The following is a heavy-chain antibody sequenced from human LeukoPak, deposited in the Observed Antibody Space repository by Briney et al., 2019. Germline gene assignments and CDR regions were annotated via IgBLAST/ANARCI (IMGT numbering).Heavy chain of an antibody. V-gene: IGHV4-30-2*01. Sequence: SETLSLTCAVSGGSISSGGYSWSWIRQPPGKGLEWIGYIYHSGSTYYNPSLKSRVTISVDTSKNQFSLKLSSVTAADTAVYYCARVVTVTTAFDIWGQGTMVTVSS. CDR1: GGSISSGGYS. CDR2: IYHSGST. J-gene: IGHJ3*02. CDR3: ARVVTVTTAFDI. D-gene: IGHD4-17*01.